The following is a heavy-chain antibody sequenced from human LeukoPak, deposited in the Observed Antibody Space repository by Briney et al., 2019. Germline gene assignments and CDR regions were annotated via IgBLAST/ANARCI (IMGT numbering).Heavy chain of an antibody. J-gene: IGHJ5*02. D-gene: IGHD2-2*01. CDR3: ARERWETRDIVVVPAAMAGGWFDP. Sequence: SETLSLTCTVSGYSISSGYYWGWIRQPPGKGLEWIGSIYHSGSTYYSPSLKSRVTISVDTSKNQFSLKLSSVTAADTAVYYCARERWETRDIVVVPAAMAGGWFDPWGQGTLVTVSS. CDR2: IYHSGST. V-gene: IGHV4-38-2*02. CDR1: GYSISSGYY.